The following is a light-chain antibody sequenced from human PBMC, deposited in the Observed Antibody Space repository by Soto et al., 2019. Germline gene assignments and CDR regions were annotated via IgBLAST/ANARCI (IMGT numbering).Light chain of an antibody. CDR3: QQSFSTPT. J-gene: IGKJ5*01. V-gene: IGKV1-39*01. CDR2: SAS. Sequence: DIQMTESPSSLSTSVGDRVTITCRASQRINIYLNWYRQTPGKAPEVRIYSASNLQSGVPSRLSGSGPGTDFTLTISSMQPEDFATYYCQQSFSTPTFGQGTRLEIK. CDR1: QRINIY.